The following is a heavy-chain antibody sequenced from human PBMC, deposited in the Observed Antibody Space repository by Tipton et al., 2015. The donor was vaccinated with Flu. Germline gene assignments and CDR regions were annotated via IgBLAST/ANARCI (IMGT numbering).Heavy chain of an antibody. CDR3: AGQLSVGATSGFDY. J-gene: IGHJ4*02. D-gene: IGHD1-26*01. V-gene: IGHV4-38-2*01. Sequence: TLSLTCAVSGYSISSGYYWGWIRQPPGKGLEWIGSIYHSGSTYYNPSLKSRVTISVETSKNQFSLKLSSVTAADTAVYYCAGQLSVGATSGFDYWGQGTLVTVSS. CDR1: GYSISSGYY. CDR2: IYHSGST.